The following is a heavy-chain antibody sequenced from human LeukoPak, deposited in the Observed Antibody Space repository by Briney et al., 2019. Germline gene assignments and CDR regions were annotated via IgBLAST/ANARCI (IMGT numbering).Heavy chain of an antibody. CDR2: IYYSGSA. CDR3: ATGATGGYAFDI. CDR1: GGSISDYS. V-gene: IGHV4-59*12. J-gene: IGHJ3*02. Sequence: SETLSLTCTVSGGSISDYSWSWIRQPPGKGLEWIGNIYYSGSANHNPSLKSRVTISVDRSKNQFSLKLSSVTAADTAVYYCATGATGGYAFDIWGQGTMVTVSS. D-gene: IGHD7-27*01.